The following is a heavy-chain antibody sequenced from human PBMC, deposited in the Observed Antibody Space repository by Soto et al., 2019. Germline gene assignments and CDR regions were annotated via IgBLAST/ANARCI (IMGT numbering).Heavy chain of an antibody. V-gene: IGHV3-23*01. CDR3: AKDLLQWLGGSGPFDY. Sequence: EVQLLESGGGLVHPGGSLRLSRATSGFSFSSYAMTWLRQAPGKGLEWVSTISPTGGSTYYADSVTGRFTISRDDSKNTLYLHMNSLRAEDTATYYCAKDLLQWLGGSGPFDYWGQGTLVTVSS. D-gene: IGHD6-19*01. CDR2: ISPTGGST. J-gene: IGHJ4*02. CDR1: GFSFSSYA.